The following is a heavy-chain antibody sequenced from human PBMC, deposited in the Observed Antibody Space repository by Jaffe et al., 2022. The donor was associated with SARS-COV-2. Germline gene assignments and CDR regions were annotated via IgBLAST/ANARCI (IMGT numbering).Heavy chain of an antibody. CDR3: ARDLYSSSWTYYYYGMDV. V-gene: IGHV3-7*03. J-gene: IGHJ6*02. CDR2: IKQDGSEK. CDR1: GFTFSSYW. D-gene: IGHD6-13*01. Sequence: EVQLVESGGGLVQPGGSLRLSCAASGFTFSSYWMSWVRQAPGKGLEWVANIKQDGSEKYYVDSVKGRFTISRDNAKNSLYLQMNSLRAEDTAVYYCARDLYSSSWTYYYYGMDVWGQGTTVTVSS.